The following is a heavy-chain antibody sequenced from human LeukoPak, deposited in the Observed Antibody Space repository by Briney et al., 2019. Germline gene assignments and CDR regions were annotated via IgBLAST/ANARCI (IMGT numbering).Heavy chain of an antibody. V-gene: IGHV4-4*07. CDR3: ARDRGYGGIFDY. CDR2: IYTSGST. J-gene: IGHJ4*02. Sequence: KPSETLSLTCTVSGGSISSYYWSWIRQPAGKGLEWIGRIYTSGSTNHSPSLKSRVAISLDTSKSEFSLRLSSVTAADTAVYYCARDRGYGGIFDYWGQGILVTVYS. D-gene: IGHD4-23*01. CDR1: GGSISSYY.